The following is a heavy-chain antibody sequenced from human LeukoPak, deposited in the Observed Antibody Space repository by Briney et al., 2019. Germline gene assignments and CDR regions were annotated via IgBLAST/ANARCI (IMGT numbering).Heavy chain of an antibody. Sequence: ASVKVSCKASGYTFTGYYMHWVRQAPGQGLEWMGWINPNSGGTNYAQKFQGRVTMTRDTSISTAYMELSRLRSDDTAVYYCARSEEYSGSYPVVGWFDPWGQGTLVTVSS. CDR2: INPNSGGT. CDR3: ARSEEYSGSYPVVGWFDP. CDR1: GYTFTGYY. J-gene: IGHJ5*02. D-gene: IGHD1-26*01. V-gene: IGHV1-2*02.